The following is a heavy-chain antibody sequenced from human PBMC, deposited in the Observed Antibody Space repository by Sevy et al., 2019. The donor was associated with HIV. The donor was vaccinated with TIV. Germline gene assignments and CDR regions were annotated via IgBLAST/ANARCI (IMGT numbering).Heavy chain of an antibody. J-gene: IGHJ2*01. CDR1: AVSITDYY. D-gene: IGHD2-2*01. Sequence: SETLSLTCTVSAVSITDYYWSWIRQPPGKGLEWIATIHYTGSTNYKPSLQSRVTISVDTSKNQFSLKLNSVTAADTAVYYCARDWGTPAAHYWYFDLWGRGTLVTVSS. V-gene: IGHV4-59*01. CDR3: ARDWGTPAAHYWYFDL. CDR2: IHYTGST.